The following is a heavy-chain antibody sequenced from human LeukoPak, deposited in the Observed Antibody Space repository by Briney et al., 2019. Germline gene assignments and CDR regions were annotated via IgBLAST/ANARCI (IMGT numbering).Heavy chain of an antibody. J-gene: IGHJ4*02. CDR2: IYWNDDK. D-gene: IGHD6-13*01. Sequence: ESGPTLVNPSQTLTLTCTFSGFSLRTSAVGVGWIRQPPGKALEWLALIYWNDDKRYSPSLKSRLTITNDTSKNQVVLTMTNMDPVDTATYYCAHRLGIAAAQRGSYFDYWGQGTLVTVSS. CDR3: AHRLGIAAAQRGSYFDY. CDR1: GFSLRTSAVG. V-gene: IGHV2-5*01.